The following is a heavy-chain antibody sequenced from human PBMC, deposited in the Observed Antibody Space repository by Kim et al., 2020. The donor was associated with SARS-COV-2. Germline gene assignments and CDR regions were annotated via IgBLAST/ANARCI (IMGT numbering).Heavy chain of an antibody. CDR1: GFTFSSYG. D-gene: IGHD3-3*01. Sequence: GGSLRLSCAASGFTFSSYGMHWVRQAPGKGLEWVAVISYDGSNKYYADSVKGRFTISRDNSKNTLYLQMNSLRAEDTAVYYCAIPKLDFWSGYLRWGYYYGMDVWGQGTTVTVSS. CDR2: ISYDGSNK. V-gene: IGHV3-30*03. CDR3: AIPKLDFWSGYLRWGYYYGMDV. J-gene: IGHJ6*02.